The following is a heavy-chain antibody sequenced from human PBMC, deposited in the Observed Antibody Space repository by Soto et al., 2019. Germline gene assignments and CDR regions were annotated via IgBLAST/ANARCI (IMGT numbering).Heavy chain of an antibody. Sequence: PGGSLRLSCAASGFTFSSYAMHWVRQAPGKGLEWVAVISYDGSNKYYADSVKGRFTTSRDNSKNTLYLQMNSLRAEDTAVYYCARSSGIAARPLDYWGQGTLVTVSS. J-gene: IGHJ4*02. CDR2: ISYDGSNK. CDR3: ARSSGIAARPLDY. CDR1: GFTFSSYA. D-gene: IGHD6-6*01. V-gene: IGHV3-30-3*01.